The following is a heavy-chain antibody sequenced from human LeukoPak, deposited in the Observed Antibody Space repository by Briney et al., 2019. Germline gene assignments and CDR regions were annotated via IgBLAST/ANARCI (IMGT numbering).Heavy chain of an antibody. V-gene: IGHV3-21*01. D-gene: IGHD6-19*01. Sequence: GGSLRLSCAASGFTFSSYSMNWVRQAPGEGLEWVSSISSSSSYIYYADSVKGRFTISRGNAKNSLYLQMNSLRAEDTAVYYCARDGVAVAGLDYWGQGTLVTVSS. CDR2: ISSSSSYI. J-gene: IGHJ4*02. CDR3: ARDGVAVAGLDY. CDR1: GFTFSSYS.